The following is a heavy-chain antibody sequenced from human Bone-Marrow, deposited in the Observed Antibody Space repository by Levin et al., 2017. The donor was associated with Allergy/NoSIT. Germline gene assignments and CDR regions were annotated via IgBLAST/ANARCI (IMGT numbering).Heavy chain of an antibody. J-gene: IGHJ3*02. CDR1: GFSLSTSGMC. V-gene: IGHV2-70*11. Sequence: QTLSLTCTFSGFSLSTSGMCVSWIRQPPGKALEWLARIDWDDDKYYSTSLKTRLTIPKDTPKNQVVLTMTNMDPVDTATYCGARTAQDLLVAAFDIWGQGTMVTVSS. D-gene: IGHD1-26*01. CDR3: ARTAQDLLVAAFDI. CDR2: IDWDDDK.